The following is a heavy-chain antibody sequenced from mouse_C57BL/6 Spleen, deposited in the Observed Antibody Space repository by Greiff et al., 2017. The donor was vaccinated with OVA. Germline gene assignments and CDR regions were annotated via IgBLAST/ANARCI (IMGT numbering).Heavy chain of an antibody. CDR3: ARERTGTVYAMDY. Sequence: QVQLQQSGAELVKPGASVKISCKASGYAFSSYWMNWVKQRPGKGLEWIGQIYPGDGDTNYNGKFKGKATLTADKSSSTAYMQRSSLTSEDSAVYFCARERTGTVYAMDYWGQGTSVTVSS. V-gene: IGHV1-80*01. CDR1: GYAFSSYW. D-gene: IGHD4-1*01. CDR2: IYPGDGDT. J-gene: IGHJ4*01.